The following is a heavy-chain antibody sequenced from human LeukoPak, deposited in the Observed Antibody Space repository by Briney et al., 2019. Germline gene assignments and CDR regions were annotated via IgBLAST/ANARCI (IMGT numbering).Heavy chain of an antibody. CDR2: INPNSGGT. CDR3: ARDKAGYSSGWYKYYFDY. D-gene: IGHD6-19*01. J-gene: IGHJ4*02. Sequence: ASVKVSCKASGYTFTGYYMHWVRQAPGQGLEWMGWINPNSGGTNYAQKFQGRVTMTRGTSISTAYMELSRLRSDDTAVYYCARDKAGYSSGWYKYYFDYWGQGTLVTVSS. CDR1: GYTFTGYY. V-gene: IGHV1-2*02.